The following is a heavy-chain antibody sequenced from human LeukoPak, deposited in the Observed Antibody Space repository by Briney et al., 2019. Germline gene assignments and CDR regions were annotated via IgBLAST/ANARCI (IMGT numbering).Heavy chain of an antibody. CDR2: ISNSGST. CDR3: GRDALVGYFSYYYMDV. V-gene: IGHV4-59*11. J-gene: IGHJ6*03. D-gene: IGHD2-15*01. Sequence: SETLSLTCTVSGGSISSHYWTWVRQSPVKGLEWIGDISNSGSTSYNPSLKSRVTMSIDTSKNQFSLKLSSVTAADTAVYYCGRDALVGYFSYYYMDVWGKGTTVTVSS. CDR1: GGSISSHY.